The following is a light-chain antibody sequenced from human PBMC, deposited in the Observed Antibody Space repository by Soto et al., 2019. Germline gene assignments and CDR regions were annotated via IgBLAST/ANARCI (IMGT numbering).Light chain of an antibody. J-gene: IGKJ4*01. V-gene: IGKV3-15*01. CDR1: ESVSSN. Sequence: EIIMTQSPATLSVSPGERATLSCRASESVSSNLAWYQQKPGQAPRLLIYGASNRATGIPPRFSGSGSGTEFTLSISSLQSTDFAVYYCQQYYDWPSLTFGGGTKVEIK. CDR2: GAS. CDR3: QQYYDWPSLT.